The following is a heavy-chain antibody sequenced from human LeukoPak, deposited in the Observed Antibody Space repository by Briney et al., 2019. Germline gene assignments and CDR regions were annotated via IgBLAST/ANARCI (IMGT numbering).Heavy chain of an antibody. Sequence: GGSLRLSCAASGFTFDDYAMHWVWQAPGKGLEWVSGISWNSGSIGYADSVKGRFTISRDNAKNSLYLQMNSLRAEDTALYYCAKAPLGDYSLDAFDIWGQGTMVTVSS. CDR2: ISWNSGSI. CDR3: AKAPLGDYSLDAFDI. J-gene: IGHJ3*02. CDR1: GFTFDDYA. D-gene: IGHD2-15*01. V-gene: IGHV3-9*01.